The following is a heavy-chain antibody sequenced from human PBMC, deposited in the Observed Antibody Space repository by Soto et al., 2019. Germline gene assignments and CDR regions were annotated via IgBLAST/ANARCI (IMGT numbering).Heavy chain of an antibody. D-gene: IGHD4-17*01. CDR1: GYTFSSYS. J-gene: IGHJ2*01. Sequence: QAQLEQSGPEVKKPGASVNVSCKASGYTFSSYSISWVRQAPGQGLEWMGWISAYNGNTNYAQKLKGRVTMTRDTYTKTVNMEVRSLTSDDTAVYYCARAVYGGNSGSWYSDLWGRGTLVTVSS. V-gene: IGHV1-18*01. CDR3: ARAVYGGNSGSWYSDL. CDR2: ISAYNGNT.